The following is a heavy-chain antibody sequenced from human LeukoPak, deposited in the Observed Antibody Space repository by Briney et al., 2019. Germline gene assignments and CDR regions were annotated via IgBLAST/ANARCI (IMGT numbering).Heavy chain of an antibody. CDR2: IYFDGST. J-gene: IGHJ6*03. V-gene: IGHV4-39*07. Sequence: PSETLSLTCTVSGGSITSGSYYWAWVRQPPGKGLEWIGNIYFDGSTNYNPSLKSRVTISVDTSKNQFSLKLSSVTAADTAVYYCARMAVEMATMGNYYYYYMDVWGKGTTVTVSS. CDR1: GGSITSGSYY. D-gene: IGHD5-24*01. CDR3: ARMAVEMATMGNYYYYYMDV.